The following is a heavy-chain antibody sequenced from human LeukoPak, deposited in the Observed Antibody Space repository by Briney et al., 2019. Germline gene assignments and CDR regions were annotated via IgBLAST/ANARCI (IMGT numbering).Heavy chain of an antibody. CDR3: VRGTYYFDY. CDR1: GFTFSTYW. Sequence: GGSLRLSCVASGFTFSTYWMHWVRQAPGKGLVWVSRINSDGSDTTYADSVKGRFSFSRDNAKNTLYLQVNSLRAEDTAVYYCVRGTYYFDYWGQGTLVTVSS. V-gene: IGHV3-74*03. CDR2: INSDGSDT. J-gene: IGHJ4*02.